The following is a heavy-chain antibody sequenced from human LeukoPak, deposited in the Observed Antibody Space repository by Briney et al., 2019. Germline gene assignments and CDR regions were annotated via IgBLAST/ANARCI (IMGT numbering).Heavy chain of an antibody. J-gene: IGHJ4*02. Sequence: GGSLRLSCAASGFTFSSYAMHWVRQAPGKGLEWVANINQDGSEKYYVDSVKGRFTISRDNAKNSLYLQMSSLRAEDTAVYYCARGSGEFDYWGQGTLVTVSS. CDR2: INQDGSEK. V-gene: IGHV3-7*01. CDR1: GFTFSSYA. CDR3: ARGSGEFDY. D-gene: IGHD3-10*01.